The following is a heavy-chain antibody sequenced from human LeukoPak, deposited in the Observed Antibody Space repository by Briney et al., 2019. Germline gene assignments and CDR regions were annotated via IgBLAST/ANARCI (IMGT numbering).Heavy chain of an antibody. J-gene: IGHJ3*02. CDR1: GGSISSGSYY. CDR2: IYTSGST. Sequence: SQTLSLTCTVSGGSISSGSYYWSWIRQPAGKGLEWIGRIYTSGSTNYNPSLKSRVTISVDTSKHQFSLKLSTVTAADTAVYYWANEGYDFWSGLNAFDSWGQGTMVTVSS. V-gene: IGHV4-61*02. CDR3: ANEGYDFWSGLNAFDS. D-gene: IGHD3-3*01.